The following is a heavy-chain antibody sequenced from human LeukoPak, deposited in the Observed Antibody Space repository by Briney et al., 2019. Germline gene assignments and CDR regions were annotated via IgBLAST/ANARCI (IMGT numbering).Heavy chain of an antibody. J-gene: IGHJ5*02. CDR1: GFTFSSYG. CDR3: TVNYCSGGSCYSAPNWFDP. V-gene: IGHV3-48*01. D-gene: IGHD2-15*01. CDR2: ISSSSSTI. Sequence: GGSLRLSCAASGFTFSSYGMTWVRQAPGKGLEWVSYISSSSSTIYYADSVKGRFTISRDNAKNSLYLQMNSLKTEDTAVYYCTVNYCSGGSCYSAPNWFDPWGQGTLVIVSS.